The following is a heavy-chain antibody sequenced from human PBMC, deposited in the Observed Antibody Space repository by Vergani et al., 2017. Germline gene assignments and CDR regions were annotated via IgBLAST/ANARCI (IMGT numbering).Heavy chain of an antibody. CDR1: GGTFSSYA. D-gene: IGHD4-17*01. Sequence: QVQLVQSGVEVKKPGSSVKVSCKASGGTFSSYAISWVRQAPGQGLEWMGGIIPIFGTANYAQKFQGRVTITADESTSTAYMELSSLRSEDTAVYYCARGDYGEGTNNYYYGMDVWGQGTTVTVSS. J-gene: IGHJ6*02. CDR2: IIPIFGTA. V-gene: IGHV1-69*01. CDR3: ARGDYGEGTNNYYYGMDV.